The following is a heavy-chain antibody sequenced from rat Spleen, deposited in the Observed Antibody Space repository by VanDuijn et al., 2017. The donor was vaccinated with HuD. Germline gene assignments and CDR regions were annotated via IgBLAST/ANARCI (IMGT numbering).Heavy chain of an antibody. V-gene: IGHV2S12*01. J-gene: IGHJ3*01. CDR2: ISTGGNT. CDR3: TRESLPGFNSHWFLS. CDR1: GFSLTSNG. D-gene: IGHD1-4*01. Sequence: QVHLKESGPGLVQSSQTLSLTCTVSGFSLTSNGVSWVRQPTGEGLEWIAAISTGGNTYYNSALSSRLSTSRDTSKSQVFLKVDSLQTEDTATYFCTRESLPGFNSHWFLSWGQGTLVTVSS.